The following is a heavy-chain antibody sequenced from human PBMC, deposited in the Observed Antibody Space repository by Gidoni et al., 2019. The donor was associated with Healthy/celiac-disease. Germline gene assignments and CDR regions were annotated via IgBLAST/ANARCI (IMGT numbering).Heavy chain of an antibody. Sequence: QVQLVESGGGLVKPGGSLRLPWSASGFPFGGYYMSWIRQAPGKGLEWVSCISSSGSNIYYADSWKGRFTNSSDNAKNSLYLQMSSLRAEDTAVYYCARDFDSRGAFDIWGQGTMVTVSS. CDR3: ARDFDSRGAFDI. D-gene: IGHD2-21*01. CDR1: GFPFGGYY. J-gene: IGHJ3*02. V-gene: IGHV3-11*01. CDR2: ISSSGSNI.